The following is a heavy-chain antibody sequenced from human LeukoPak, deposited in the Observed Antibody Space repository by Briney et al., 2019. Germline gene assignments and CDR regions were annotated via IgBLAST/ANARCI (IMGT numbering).Heavy chain of an antibody. Sequence: GGSLRLSFAAPGFTFSSYWMHWVGQAPGKGLVWLSRIKYDASVTNNAGSVKGRFTVSRDNGKNTLYLQMNSLRAKDTAVYCCATSRGFPVEYWGQGTLVTVSS. J-gene: IGHJ4*02. V-gene: IGHV3-74*01. CDR1: GFTFSSYW. CDR3: ATSRGFPVEY. CDR2: IKYDASVT. D-gene: IGHD3-10*01.